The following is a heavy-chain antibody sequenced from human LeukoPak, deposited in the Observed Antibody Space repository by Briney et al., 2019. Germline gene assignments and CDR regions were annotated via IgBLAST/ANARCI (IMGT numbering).Heavy chain of an antibody. CDR2: IYYSGST. J-gene: IGHJ5*02. V-gene: IGHV4-39*07. CDR1: GGSISSSSYY. D-gene: IGHD3-10*01. Sequence: SETLSLTCTVSGGSISSSSYYWGWIRQPPGKGLEWIGSIYYSGSTYYNPSLKSRVTISVDTSKNQFSLKLSSVTAADTAVYYCARGVLWFGEFPNWFDPWGRGTLVTVSS. CDR3: ARGVLWFGEFPNWFDP.